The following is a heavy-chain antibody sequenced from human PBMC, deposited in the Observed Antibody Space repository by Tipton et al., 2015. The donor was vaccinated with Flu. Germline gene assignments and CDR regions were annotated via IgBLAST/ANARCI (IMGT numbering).Heavy chain of an antibody. CDR1: GFTFSSYS. J-gene: IGHJ6*02. CDR3: AKHCSGGLCYNSYAMDV. CDR2: ISSSSYYI. D-gene: IGHD2-8*02. V-gene: IGHV3-21*04. Sequence: SLRLSCAASGFTFSSYSMNWVRQAPGKGLEWVSSISSSSYYIYYADSMKGRFTISRDNAKNSLYLQMNSLSAEDTAVYYCAKHCSGGLCYNSYAMDVWGQGTSVTVSS.